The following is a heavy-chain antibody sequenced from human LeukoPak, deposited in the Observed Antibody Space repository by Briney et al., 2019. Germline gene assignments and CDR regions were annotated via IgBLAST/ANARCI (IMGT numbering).Heavy chain of an antibody. D-gene: IGHD3-9*01. CDR3: ARKRSFDL. Sequence: SETLSLTCTVSGDSVSNYYWSWIRQPPGKRLEWIGCIYYSESATYNPSLKSRVTISLDTSKNQFFLKLSSVTAADTAVYYCARKRSFDLWGQGTLVTVYS. CDR2: IYYSESA. CDR1: GDSVSNYY. V-gene: IGHV4-59*02. J-gene: IGHJ4*02.